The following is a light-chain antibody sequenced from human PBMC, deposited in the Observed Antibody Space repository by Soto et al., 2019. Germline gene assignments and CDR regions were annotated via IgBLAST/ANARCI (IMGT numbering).Light chain of an antibody. CDR2: EVS. CDR3: SSYTSSSTRGV. Sequence: QSALTQPASVSGSPGRSITISCTGTSSDVGGYNYVSWYQQHPGKAPKLMIYEVSNRPSGVSNRFSGSKSGNTASLTISGLQAEDEADYYCSSYTSSSTRGVFGTGTKLTVL. V-gene: IGLV2-14*01. CDR1: SSDVGGYNY. J-gene: IGLJ1*01.